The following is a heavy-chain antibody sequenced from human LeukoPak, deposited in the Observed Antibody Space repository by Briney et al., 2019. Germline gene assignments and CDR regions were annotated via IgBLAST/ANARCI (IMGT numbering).Heavy chain of an antibody. CDR3: ARSIWYNRQYYFDS. V-gene: IGHV1-3*01. D-gene: IGHD6-13*01. Sequence: ASVNVSCMASGYSFNDYAMQWVRQAPGQRLEGMGWINCGNGKTKYSEKFQDRVTITRDQSATTAYMDLISLRSEDTAVYYCARSIWYNRQYYFDSWGQGTLVTVSS. CDR2: INCGNGKT. CDR1: GYSFNDYA. J-gene: IGHJ4*02.